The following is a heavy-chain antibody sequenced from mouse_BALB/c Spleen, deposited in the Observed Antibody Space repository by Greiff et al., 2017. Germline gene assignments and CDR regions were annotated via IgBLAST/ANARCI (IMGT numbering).Heavy chain of an antibody. J-gene: IGHJ2*01. V-gene: IGHV3-2*02. Sequence: EVKLQESGPGLVKPSQSLSLTCTVTGYSITSDYAWNWIRQFPGNKLEWMGYISYSGSTSYNPSLKSRISITRDTSKNQFFLQLNSVTTEDTATYYCARLLNYWGQGTTLTVSS. CDR2: ISYSGST. D-gene: IGHD1-1*01. CDR1: GYSITSDYA. CDR3: ARLLNY.